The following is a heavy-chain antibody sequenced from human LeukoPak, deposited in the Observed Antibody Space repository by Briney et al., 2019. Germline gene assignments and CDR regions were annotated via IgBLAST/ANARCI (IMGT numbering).Heavy chain of an antibody. D-gene: IGHD3-3*01. J-gene: IGHJ4*02. CDR2: MNPNSGNT. V-gene: IGHV1-8*01. Sequence: ASVKVSCKASGCTFTSYDINWVRQATGQGLEWMGWMNPNSGNTGYAQKFQGRVTMTRNTSISTAYMELSSLRSEDTAVYYCARGRRSYYDFWSGYYETFDYWGQGTLVTVSS. CDR1: GCTFTSYD. CDR3: ARGRRSYYDFWSGYYETFDY.